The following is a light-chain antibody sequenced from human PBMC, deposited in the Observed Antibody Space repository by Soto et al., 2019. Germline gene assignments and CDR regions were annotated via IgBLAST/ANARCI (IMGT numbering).Light chain of an antibody. V-gene: IGLV2-8*01. CDR1: KSDIGVYDF. CDR2: EVV. Sequence: QSGQTHPPSASGSPGQAVTISCTGTKSDIGVYDFVSWYQHHPGKAPRLIIYEVVQRPSGVPDRFSGSKSGNTASLTVSGLQAADEADYFCKSYAGSTHYVFGSGTKVTXL. J-gene: IGLJ1*01. CDR3: KSYAGSTHYV.